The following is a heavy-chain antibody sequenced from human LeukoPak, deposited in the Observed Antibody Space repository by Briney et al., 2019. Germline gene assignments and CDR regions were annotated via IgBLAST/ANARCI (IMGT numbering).Heavy chain of an antibody. V-gene: IGHV3-23*01. D-gene: IGHD2-21*02. J-gene: IGHJ6*02. CDR3: ARNRVVTAMDYYYGMDV. CDR2: FDGNGPNT. Sequence: PGGSLRLSCAASGFTFSSFAMTWVRQAPGKGLEWVSGFDGNGPNTYYADSVKGRWTISRDNSKNTLYLQMNSLRAEDTAVYYCARNRVVTAMDYYYGMDVWGQGTTVTVSS. CDR1: GFTFSSFA.